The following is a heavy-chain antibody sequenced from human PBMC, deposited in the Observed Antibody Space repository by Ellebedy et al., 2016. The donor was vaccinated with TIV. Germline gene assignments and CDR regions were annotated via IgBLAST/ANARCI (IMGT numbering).Heavy chain of an antibody. V-gene: IGHV3-53*01. CDR3: ASEREEAGTVFFQY. J-gene: IGHJ1*01. CDR2: IYSGGSM. D-gene: IGHD6-13*01. CDR1: GVTVTSNY. Sequence: GESLKISXVASGVTVTSNYMSWVRQAPGKGLEWVSVIYSGGSMFYADSVKGRFTISRDDSKNTLYLQMNSLRVEDTAVYYCASEREEAGTVFFQYWGQGTLVTVSS.